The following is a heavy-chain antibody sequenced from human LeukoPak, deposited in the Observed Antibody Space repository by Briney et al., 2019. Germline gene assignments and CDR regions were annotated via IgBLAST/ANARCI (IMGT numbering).Heavy chain of an antibody. D-gene: IGHD1-26*01. J-gene: IGHJ6*02. V-gene: IGHV3-11*04. CDR3: ARDLPLREWPRPGGYGMDV. Sequence: SGGSLRLSCAASGFTFSDYYMSWIRQAPGKGLEWVSYISSSGSTIYYADSVKGRFTISRDNAKNSLYLQMNSLRAEDTAVYYCARDLPLREWPRPGGYGMDVWGQGTTVTVSS. CDR1: GFTFSDYY. CDR2: ISSSGSTI.